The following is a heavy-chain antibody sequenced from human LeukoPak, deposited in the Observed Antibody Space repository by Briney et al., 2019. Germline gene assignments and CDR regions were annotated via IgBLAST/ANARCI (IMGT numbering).Heavy chain of an antibody. D-gene: IGHD3-10*01. CDR2: TYYRSKWFN. CDR1: GDSVSSNSAA. Sequence: SQTLSLTCAISGDSVSSNSAAWNWIRQSPSRGLEWLGRTYYRSKWFNDYAVSVKSRITINPDTSKNQFSLQLDSVTPEDTAVYYCAREMVLWFGELTGWFDPWGQGTLVTVSS. J-gene: IGHJ5*02. CDR3: AREMVLWFGELTGWFDP. V-gene: IGHV6-1*01.